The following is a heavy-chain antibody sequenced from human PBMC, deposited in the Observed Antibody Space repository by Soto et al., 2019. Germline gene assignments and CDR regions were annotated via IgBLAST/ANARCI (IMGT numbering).Heavy chain of an antibody. CDR1: GFTFSSYA. D-gene: IGHD7-27*01. V-gene: IGHV3-30-3*01. Sequence: GGSLRLSCAASGFTFSSYAMHWVRQAPGKGLEWVAVISYDGSNKYYADSVKGRFTISRDNSKNTLYLQMNSLRAEDTAVYYCARGTGDSEEGAFDIWGQGTMVTVSS. CDR3: ARGTGDSEEGAFDI. CDR2: ISYDGSNK. J-gene: IGHJ3*02.